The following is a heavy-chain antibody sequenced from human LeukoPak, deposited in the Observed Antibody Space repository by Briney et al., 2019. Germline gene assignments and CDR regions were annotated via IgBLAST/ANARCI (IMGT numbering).Heavy chain of an antibody. D-gene: IGHD6-13*01. Sequence: ASVKVSCKASGYTFTDFYMSWVRQAPGQGLEWMGIINPSGASTRYAQKFQGRVTMTGDTSTSTVYMELSSLRSEDTAVYYCARGDRRRPPSSIGWYSENIFDYWGQGTLVTVSS. V-gene: IGHV1-46*01. J-gene: IGHJ4*02. CDR3: ARGDRRRPPSSIGWYSENIFDY. CDR1: GYTFTDFY. CDR2: INPSGAST.